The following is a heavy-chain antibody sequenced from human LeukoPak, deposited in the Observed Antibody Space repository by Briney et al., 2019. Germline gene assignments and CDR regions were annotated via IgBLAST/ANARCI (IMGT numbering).Heavy chain of an antibody. D-gene: IGHD1-26*01. Sequence: GPSVKVSCKASGGTFSSYAISWVRQAPGQGLEWMGGIIPIFGTANYAQKFQGRVTITADESTSTAYMELSSLRSEDTAVYYCARVGPRGTGAAYSGSGLGAFDIWGQGTMVTVSS. CDR2: IIPIFGTA. J-gene: IGHJ3*02. V-gene: IGHV1-69*13. CDR3: ARVGPRGTGAAYSGSGLGAFDI. CDR1: GGTFSSYA.